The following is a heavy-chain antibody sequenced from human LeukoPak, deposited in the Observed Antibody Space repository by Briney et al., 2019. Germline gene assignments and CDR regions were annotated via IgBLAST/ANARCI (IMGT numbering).Heavy chain of an antibody. Sequence: PGGSLRLSCAASGFTFSSYSMNWVRQAPGKGLEWVSAISGSGGSTYYADSVEGRFTISRDNSKNTLYLQMNSLRAEDTAVYYCAKGVRVTRYSSSWSNWGQGTLVTVSS. D-gene: IGHD6-13*01. CDR3: AKGVRVTRYSSSWSN. J-gene: IGHJ4*02. CDR1: GFTFSSYS. V-gene: IGHV3-23*01. CDR2: ISGSGGST.